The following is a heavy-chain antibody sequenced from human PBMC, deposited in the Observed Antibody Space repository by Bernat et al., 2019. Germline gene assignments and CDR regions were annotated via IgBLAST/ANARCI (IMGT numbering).Heavy chain of an antibody. J-gene: IGHJ5*02. V-gene: IGHV1-69*06. CDR2: IIPIFGTA. CDR3: AKEWRRHYYGWGRWFDP. Sequence: QVQLVQSGAEVKKPGSSVKVSCKASGGTFSSYAISWVRQAPGQGLEWMGGIIPIFGTANYAQKVQGRVTITTDKATNTAYMELSSLRSEDTAVYYCAKEWRRHYYGWGRWFDPWGQGTLVTVSS. CDR1: GGTFSSYA. D-gene: IGHD3-10*01.